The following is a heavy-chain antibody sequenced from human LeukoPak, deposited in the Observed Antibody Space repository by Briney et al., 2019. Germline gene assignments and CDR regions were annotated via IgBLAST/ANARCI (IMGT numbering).Heavy chain of an antibody. D-gene: IGHD6-13*01. CDR1: GGSISSYY. CDR2: IYYSGST. V-gene: IGHV4-59*08. Sequence: SETLSLTCTVSGGSISSYYWSWIRQPPGKGLEWIGYIYYSGSTNYNPSLKSRVTISVDTSKNQFSLKLSSVTAADTAVYYCARRISAAAPFDYWGQGTLVTVSS. J-gene: IGHJ4*02. CDR3: ARRISAAAPFDY.